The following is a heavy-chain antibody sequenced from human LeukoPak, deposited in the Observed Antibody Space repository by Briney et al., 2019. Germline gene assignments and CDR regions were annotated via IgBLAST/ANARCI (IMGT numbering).Heavy chain of an antibody. J-gene: IGHJ3*02. D-gene: IGHD1-1*01. CDR3: ATVPRYSWNDDAFDI. CDR2: FDPEDGET. CDR1: GYTLTELS. Sequence: ASVKVSCKVSGYTLTELSMHWVRQAPGKGLEWMGGFDPEDGETIYAQKFQGRVTMTEDTSTDTAYMELSSLRSEDTAVYYCATVPRYSWNDDAFDIWGQGTMVTVSS. V-gene: IGHV1-24*01.